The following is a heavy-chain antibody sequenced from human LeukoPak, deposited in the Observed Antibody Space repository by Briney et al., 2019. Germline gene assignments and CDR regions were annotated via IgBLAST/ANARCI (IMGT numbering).Heavy chain of an antibody. CDR2: IGGYGDST. CDR3: AKVLPPEWDVPDDAFDI. Sequence: GGSLRLSCEASGFFFSSYVMSWVRQAPGKGLEWVSAIGGYGDSTYYADSVKGRFTISRDNSNNTLYLQMNSLRAEDTAVYYCAKVLPPEWDVPDDAFDIWGQGTTVTVSS. V-gene: IGHV3-23*01. D-gene: IGHD1-26*01. J-gene: IGHJ3*02. CDR1: GFFFSSYV.